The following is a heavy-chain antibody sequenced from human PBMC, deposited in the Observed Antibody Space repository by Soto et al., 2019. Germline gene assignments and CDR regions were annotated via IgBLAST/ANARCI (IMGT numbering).Heavy chain of an antibody. D-gene: IGHD5-18*01. CDR2: ISAYNGNT. Sequence: ASVKVSCKASGYTFTSYGISWVRQAPGQGLEWMGWISAYNGNTNYAQKLQGRVTMTTDTSTSTAYMELRSLRSDDTAVYYCARGGDRGYSYGHDAFDIWGQGTMVTVSS. CDR3: ARGGDRGYSYGHDAFDI. J-gene: IGHJ3*02. V-gene: IGHV1-18*01. CDR1: GYTFTSYG.